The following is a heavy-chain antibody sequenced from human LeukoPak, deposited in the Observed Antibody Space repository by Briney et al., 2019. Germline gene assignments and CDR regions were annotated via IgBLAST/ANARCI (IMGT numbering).Heavy chain of an antibody. D-gene: IGHD3-10*01. J-gene: IGHJ4*02. CDR3: AREGSGSYYRALFDY. CDR2: INHSGST. Sequence: SETLSLTCAVYGGSFSGYYWSWIRQPPGKGLEWIGEINHSGSTNYNPSLKSRVTISVDTSKNQFSLKLSSVTAADTAVYYCAREGSGSYYRALFDYWGQGTLVTVSS. V-gene: IGHV4-34*01. CDR1: GGSFSGYY.